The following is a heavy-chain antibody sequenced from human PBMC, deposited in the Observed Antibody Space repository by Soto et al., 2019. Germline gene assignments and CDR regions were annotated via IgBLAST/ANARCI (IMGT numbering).Heavy chain of an antibody. J-gene: IGHJ4*02. D-gene: IGHD3-22*01. CDR3: MLGSGWKDFDY. Sequence: SETLSLTSTVSGGSITSSSYYWGWIRQPPGKRLELIGNIYYSGSTYYNPSLKSRVIISVDTSKNQFSLKLSSVTAADTVVYYCMLGSGWKDFDYWGQGTLVTVSS. CDR1: GGSITSSSYY. V-gene: IGHV4-39*01. CDR2: IYYSGST.